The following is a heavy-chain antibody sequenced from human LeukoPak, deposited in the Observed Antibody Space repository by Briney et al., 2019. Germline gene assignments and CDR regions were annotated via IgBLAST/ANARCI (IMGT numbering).Heavy chain of an antibody. D-gene: IGHD6-13*01. V-gene: IGHV1-2*04. CDR2: INPNSGDT. CDR3: ASVIAASGTRNWYFDL. J-gene: IGHJ2*01. Sequence: AASVKVSCKASGYTFTSYGISWVRQAPGQGLEWMGWINPNSGDTNYAQKFQGWVTMTRDTSISTAYMELSRLRSDDTAVYFCASVIAASGTRNWYFDLWGRGTLVTVSS. CDR1: GYTFTSYG.